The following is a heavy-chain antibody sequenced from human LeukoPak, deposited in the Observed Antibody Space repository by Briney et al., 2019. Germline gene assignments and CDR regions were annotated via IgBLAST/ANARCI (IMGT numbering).Heavy chain of an antibody. CDR3: ARISGYDHDYYYGMDV. CDR1: GGSISSCY. Sequence: SETLSLTCTVSGGSISSCYWSWIRQPPGKGLEWIGYIYYSGSTNYNPSLKSRVTISVDTSKNQFSLKLSSVTAADTAGYYCARISGYDHDYYYGMDVWGQGTTVTVSS. J-gene: IGHJ6*02. CDR2: IYYSGST. V-gene: IGHV4-59*01. D-gene: IGHD5-12*01.